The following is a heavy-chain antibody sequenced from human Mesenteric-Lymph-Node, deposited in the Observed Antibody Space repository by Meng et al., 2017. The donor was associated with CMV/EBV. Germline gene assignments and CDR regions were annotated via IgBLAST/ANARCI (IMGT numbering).Heavy chain of an antibody. V-gene: IGHV3-53*01. CDR3: ARGYGNSLAFDV. CDR2: IYSDGTT. Sequence: GGSLRLSCAASGFTVNSFYMTWVRQAPGKGLDWVSLIYSDGTTHYADSIKGRFTISRDNSKNTLYLQMNTLRAEDTAMYYCARGYGNSLAFDVWGQGTMVTVSS. D-gene: IGHD4-23*01. J-gene: IGHJ3*01. CDR1: GFTVNSFY.